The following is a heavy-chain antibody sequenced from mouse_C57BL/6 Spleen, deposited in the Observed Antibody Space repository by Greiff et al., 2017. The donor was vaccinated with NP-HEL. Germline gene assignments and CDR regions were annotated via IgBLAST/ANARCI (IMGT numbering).Heavy chain of an antibody. Sequence: VQLQQSGAELVRPGTSVKVSCKASGYAFTNYLIEWVKQRPGQGLEWIGVINPGRGGTNYNEKFKGKATLTADKSSSTAYMQLSSLTSEDSAVYFCARGGDYDVAWFAYWGQGTLVTVSA. CDR3: ARGGDYDVAWFAY. CDR2: INPGRGGT. CDR1: GYAFTNYL. D-gene: IGHD2-4*01. J-gene: IGHJ3*01. V-gene: IGHV1-54*01.